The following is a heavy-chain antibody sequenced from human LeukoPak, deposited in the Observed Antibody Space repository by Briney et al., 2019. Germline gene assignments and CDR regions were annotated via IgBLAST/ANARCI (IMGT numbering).Heavy chain of an antibody. V-gene: IGHV1-2*02. CDR2: INPNSGGR. D-gene: IGHD3-10*01. J-gene: IGHJ4*02. Sequence: EASVKASCKASGYTFTVYDMHWVRQPPAQGLGRMGWINPNSGGRNYAQQFQGRVTMTRDTTISTAYMELSRLRSDDTAVYYCARATTLVRGVIYFDYWGQGTLVTVSS. CDR3: ARATTLVRGVIYFDY. CDR1: GYTFTVYD.